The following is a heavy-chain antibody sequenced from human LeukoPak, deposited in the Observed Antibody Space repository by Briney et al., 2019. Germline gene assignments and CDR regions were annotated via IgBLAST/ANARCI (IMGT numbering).Heavy chain of an antibody. CDR3: AKDRLFLDAFDI. CDR1: GFTFSSYA. CDR2: ISGSGGST. D-gene: IGHD2-21*02. Sequence: GGSLRLSCAASGFTFSSYAMSWVRQAPGKGLEWVSAISGSGGSTYYADSVKGRFTISRDNSNNTLYLQMNSLRAEDTAVYYCAKDRLFLDAFDIWGQGTMVTVSS. J-gene: IGHJ3*02. V-gene: IGHV3-23*01.